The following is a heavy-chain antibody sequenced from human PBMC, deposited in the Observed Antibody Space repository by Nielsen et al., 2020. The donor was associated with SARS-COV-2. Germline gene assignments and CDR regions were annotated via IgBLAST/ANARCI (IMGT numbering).Heavy chain of an antibody. CDR1: GYSFTSYW. Sequence: GSLRLSCQGSGYSFTSYWLAWVRQLPGKGMEWMGVIYPGDSDTRYSPSFQGQVTISADKSISTAYLQWSSLKASDTAMYYCARQVPPRGFDYWGQGTLVTVSS. J-gene: IGHJ4*02. CDR2: IYPGDSDT. V-gene: IGHV5-51*01. D-gene: IGHD3-16*01. CDR3: ARQVPPRGFDY.